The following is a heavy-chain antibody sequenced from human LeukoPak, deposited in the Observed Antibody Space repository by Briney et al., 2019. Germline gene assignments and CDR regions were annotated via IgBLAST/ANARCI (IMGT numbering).Heavy chain of an antibody. CDR2: IRYDGTDK. V-gene: IGHV3-30*02. CDR1: GFTFSSYG. CDR3: ARPLTTVTGGFDWYFDL. J-gene: IGHJ2*01. Sequence: PGGSLRLSCAASGFTFSSYGMHWVRQAPGKGLEWVAFIRYDGTDKYYADSVKGRFTISKDNSKNTLYLQMNSLRAEDTAVYYCARPLTTVTGGFDWYFDLWGRGTLVTVSS. D-gene: IGHD4-17*01.